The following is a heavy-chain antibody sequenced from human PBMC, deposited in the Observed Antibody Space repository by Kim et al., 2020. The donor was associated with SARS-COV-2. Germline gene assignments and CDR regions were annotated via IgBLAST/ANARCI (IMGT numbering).Heavy chain of an antibody. J-gene: IGHJ4*02. CDR3: ARRYYDSSGPFDY. Sequence: SETLSLTCTVSGGSISSYYWTWIRQPPGKGLEWIGYIYYNGNTNYNPSLKSRVTISEDTSKNQFSLKLISVTAADTAVYYCARRYYDSSGPFDYWGQGTLVTVSS. CDR2: IYYNGNT. CDR1: GGSISSYY. V-gene: IGHV4-59*01. D-gene: IGHD3-22*01.